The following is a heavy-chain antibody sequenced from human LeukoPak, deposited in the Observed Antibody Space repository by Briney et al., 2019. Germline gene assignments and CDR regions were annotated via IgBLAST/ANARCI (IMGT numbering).Heavy chain of an antibody. CDR1: GFTFSSYW. V-gene: IGHV3-74*01. D-gene: IGHD2-21*02. CDR3: ARRGWGCDGDCFN. Sequence: PGGSLRLSCAASGFTFSSYWMHWVRQAPGKGLVWVSRINSDGSATNYADSVKGRFTISRDNAKNTLYLQMNSLRVEDTAVYYCARRGWGCDGDCFNWGQGTLVTVAS. CDR2: INSDGSAT. J-gene: IGHJ4*02.